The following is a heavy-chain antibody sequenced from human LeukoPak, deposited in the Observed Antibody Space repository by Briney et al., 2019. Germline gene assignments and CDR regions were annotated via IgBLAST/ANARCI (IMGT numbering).Heavy chain of an antibody. J-gene: IGHJ5*02. V-gene: IGHV3-23*01. CDR1: GFTFSSYA. D-gene: IGHD5/OR15-5a*01. Sequence: PGGSLRLSCAASGFTFSSYAMSWVRQAPGKGLDWVSSISGSGGSTYYADSVTGRFTISRDNSKNTVYLQMNSLRAEDTAIYFCAKVGVSGEVPGHWFDPWGQGTLVTVSS. CDR3: AKVGVSGEVPGHWFDP. CDR2: ISGSGGST.